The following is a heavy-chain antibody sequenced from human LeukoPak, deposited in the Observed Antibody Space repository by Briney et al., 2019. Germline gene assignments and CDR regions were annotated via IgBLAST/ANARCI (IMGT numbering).Heavy chain of an antibody. D-gene: IGHD3-22*01. Sequence: SETLSLTCTDSGGSISSYYWSWIRQPPGKGLEWIGYIYYSGSTNYNPSLKGRVTISVDTSKNQFSLKLSSVTAADTAVYYCARELHYYDSSGYYTDAFDIWGQGTMVTVSS. J-gene: IGHJ3*02. CDR1: GGSISSYY. V-gene: IGHV4-59*01. CDR3: ARELHYYDSSGYYTDAFDI. CDR2: IYYSGST.